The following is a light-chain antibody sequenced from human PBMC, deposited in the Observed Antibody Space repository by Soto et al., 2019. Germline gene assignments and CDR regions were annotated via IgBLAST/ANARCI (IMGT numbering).Light chain of an antibody. Sequence: QSALTPPASVSGSPGQSIAISCTGTTSDVGSYNYVSWYQQHPGKAPKVIIYDVSNRPSGVSDRFSGSKSGNTASLTISGLQAEDEADYYCSSYTRSSTYVFGGGTKVTVL. CDR1: TSDVGSYNY. J-gene: IGLJ1*01. CDR2: DVS. V-gene: IGLV2-14*01. CDR3: SSYTRSSTYV.